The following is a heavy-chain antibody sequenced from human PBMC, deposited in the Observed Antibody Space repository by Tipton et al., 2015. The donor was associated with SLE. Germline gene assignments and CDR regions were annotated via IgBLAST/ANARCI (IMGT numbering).Heavy chain of an antibody. J-gene: IGHJ4*02. CDR3: ARDTDFDY. Sequence: GSLRLSCAVYGGSFSGYYWSWIRQPPGKGLEWIGEINHSGSTYYNPSLKSRVTISVDTSKNQFSLKLSSVTAADTAVYYCARDTDFDYWGQGTLVTVSS. CDR2: INHSGST. D-gene: IGHD2-8*02. V-gene: IGHV4-34*01. CDR1: GGSFSGYY.